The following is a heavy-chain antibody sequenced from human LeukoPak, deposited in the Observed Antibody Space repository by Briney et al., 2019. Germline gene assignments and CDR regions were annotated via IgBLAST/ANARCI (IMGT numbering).Heavy chain of an antibody. CDR2: IKSRTDGGTT. D-gene: IGHD3-16*01. CDR1: GFTFSNAW. Sequence: GGSLRLSCAASGFTFSNAWMSWVRQAPGKGLEWVCRIKSRTDGGTTDYAAHVKGRFTISRDDSKNTLYLQMNSLKTEDTAVYYCTTGLYDYVWGNGEYYYYGMDVWGQGTTVTVSS. J-gene: IGHJ6*02. CDR3: TTGLYDYVWGNGEYYYYGMDV. V-gene: IGHV3-15*01.